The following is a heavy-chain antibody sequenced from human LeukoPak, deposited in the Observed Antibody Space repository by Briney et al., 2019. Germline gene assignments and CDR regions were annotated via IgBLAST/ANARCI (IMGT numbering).Heavy chain of an antibody. CDR1: GFTFSSYA. Sequence: PGGSLRLSCAASGFTFSSYAMTWVRQAPGKGLEWVSTIGGSGAYTYFADSVKGRFTISRDNSMNTLYLQMNSLRAEDTAVYYCAKENSGTYYSIDYWGQGTLVTVSS. V-gene: IGHV3-23*01. J-gene: IGHJ4*02. CDR3: AKENSGTYYSIDY. CDR2: IGGSGAYT. D-gene: IGHD1-26*01.